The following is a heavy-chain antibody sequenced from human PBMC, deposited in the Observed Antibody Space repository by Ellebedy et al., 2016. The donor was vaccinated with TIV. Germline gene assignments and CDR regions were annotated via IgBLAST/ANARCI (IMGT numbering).Heavy chain of an antibody. CDR2: MYYDGDNK. Sequence: PGGSLRLSCAAFGFTFNRYGMHWVRQAPGKGLEWVAVMYYDGDNKYYADSVKGRFTISRDNSKNTRYLQMNSLRAEDTAVYYCARDQGSGWGAFDYWGQGTLVTVSS. CDR3: ARDQGSGWGAFDY. J-gene: IGHJ4*02. V-gene: IGHV3-33*08. CDR1: GFTFNRYG. D-gene: IGHD6-19*01.